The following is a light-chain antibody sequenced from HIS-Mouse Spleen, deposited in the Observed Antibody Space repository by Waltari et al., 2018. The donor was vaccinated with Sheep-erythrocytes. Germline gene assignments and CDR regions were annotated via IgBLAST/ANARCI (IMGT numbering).Light chain of an antibody. CDR1: QSVLYSSNHKNY. V-gene: IGKV4-1*01. CDR3: QQYYSTLT. J-gene: IGKJ4*01. Sequence: DIVMTQSPDSLAVSVGERATITCKSSQSVLYSSNHKNYLAWDQQKPGQPPKLLIYWSSTRESWVPDRFSGSGSGTDFTLTISSLQAEDVAVYYCQQYYSTLTFGGGTKVEIK. CDR2: WSS.